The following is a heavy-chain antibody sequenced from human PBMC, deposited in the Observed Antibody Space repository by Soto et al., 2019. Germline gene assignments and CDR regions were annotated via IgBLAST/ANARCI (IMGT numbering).Heavy chain of an antibody. Sequence: ASVKVCCKASGYTFTSYGISWVRQAPGQGLEWMGWISAYNGNTNYAQKLQGRATMTTETSTSTAYRELRSLRSDDTAVYYCARKTVAEAFDICGQGTMVTVSS. J-gene: IGHJ3*02. CDR2: ISAYNGNT. D-gene: IGHD6-19*01. CDR1: GYTFTSYG. V-gene: IGHV1-18*01. CDR3: ARKTVAEAFDI.